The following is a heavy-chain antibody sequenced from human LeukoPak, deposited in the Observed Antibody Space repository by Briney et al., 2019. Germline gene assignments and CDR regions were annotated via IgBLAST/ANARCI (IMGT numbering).Heavy chain of an antibody. CDR1: GFTFSTYW. V-gene: IGHV3-74*01. J-gene: IGHJ6*02. D-gene: IGHD3-16*01. CDR2: INGDGSDT. Sequence: PGGSLRLSCAASGFTFSTYWMHWVRQAPGKGLVWIAQINGDGSDTSYADSMKGRFTISRDNTKNTLYLHINSLRAEDTAVFYCVRGAYYFYRLDVWGQGTTVTASS. CDR3: VRGAYYFYRLDV.